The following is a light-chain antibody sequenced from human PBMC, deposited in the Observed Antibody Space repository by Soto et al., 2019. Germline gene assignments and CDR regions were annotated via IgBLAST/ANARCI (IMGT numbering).Light chain of an antibody. CDR2: EVT. CDR1: SSDGNF. CDR3: TSYTAASTLNVV. J-gene: IGLJ3*02. Sequence: QSALTQPASVSGSPGQSITISCTGTSSDGNFVSWYQQHPGKAPKLIIYEVTNRPSGVSNRFSGSKSDYAASLTISGLQAEDEADYYCTSYTAASTLNVVFGGGTKLTVL. V-gene: IGLV2-14*01.